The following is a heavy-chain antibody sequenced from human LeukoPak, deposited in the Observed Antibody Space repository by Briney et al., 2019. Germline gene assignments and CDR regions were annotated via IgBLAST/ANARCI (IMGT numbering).Heavy chain of an antibody. CDR2: ISGSGGST. D-gene: IGHD6-19*01. V-gene: IGHV3-23*01. CDR3: AKGDLPSGYDSSGWYWDY. Sequence: GGSLRLSCEASGFTFTTYAMSWVRQAPGKGLEWVSAISGSGGSTYHADSVKGRFTISRDNSKTTLYLQMNSLRAEDTAVYYCAKGDLPSGYDSSGWYWDYWGQGTLVTVSS. J-gene: IGHJ4*02. CDR1: GFTFTTYA.